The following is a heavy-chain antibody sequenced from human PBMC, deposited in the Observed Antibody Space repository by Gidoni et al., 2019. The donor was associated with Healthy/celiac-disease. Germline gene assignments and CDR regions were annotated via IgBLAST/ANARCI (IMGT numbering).Heavy chain of an antibody. CDR1: GFTFSSYW. Sequence: EVQLVESGGVLVQPGGSLRLSCAASGFTFSSYWMHWVRQAPGKGLGWVSRMNSDGSSTSYAESVKGRFTISRDNAKNTLYLQMNSLRAEDTAVYYCARDYQLPPGSGMDVWGQGTTVTVSS. D-gene: IGHD2-2*01. CDR3: ARDYQLPPGSGMDV. V-gene: IGHV3-74*01. CDR2: MNSDGSST. J-gene: IGHJ6*02.